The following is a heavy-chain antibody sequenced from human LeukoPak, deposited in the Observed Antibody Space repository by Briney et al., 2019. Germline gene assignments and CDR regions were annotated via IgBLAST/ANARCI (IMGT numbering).Heavy chain of an antibody. CDR2: IYYSGST. CDR3: ARDGDYYDSSGYYDAFDI. D-gene: IGHD3-22*01. CDR1: GGSISSYY. Sequence: SETLSLTCTVSGGSISSYYWSWIRQPAGKGLEWIGYIYYSGSTNYNPSLKSRVTISVDTSKNQFSLKLSSVTAADTAVYYCARDGDYYDSSGYYDAFDIWGQGTMVTVSS. J-gene: IGHJ3*02. V-gene: IGHV4-59*01.